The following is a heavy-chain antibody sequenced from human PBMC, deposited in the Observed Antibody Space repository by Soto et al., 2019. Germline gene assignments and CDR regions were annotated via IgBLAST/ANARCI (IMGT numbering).Heavy chain of an antibody. CDR3: ARWLSGSYVMDV. J-gene: IGHJ6*02. V-gene: IGHV5-51*01. D-gene: IGHD1-26*01. CDR1: GYSFTSYW. Sequence: PGESLKISCKGYGYSFTSYWIGWVRQMPGKGLXWMXXIXXGXSXXXYXXSFQGQVTISADKSISTAYLQWSSLKASDTAMYYCARWLSGSYVMDVWGQGTTVTASS. CDR2: IXXGXSXX.